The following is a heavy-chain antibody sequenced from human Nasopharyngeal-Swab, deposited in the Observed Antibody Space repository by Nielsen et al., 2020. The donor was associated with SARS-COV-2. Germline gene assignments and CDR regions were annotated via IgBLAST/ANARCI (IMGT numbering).Heavy chain of an antibody. CDR2: IYYSGST. D-gene: IGHD3-10*01. J-gene: IGHJ4*02. CDR3: ARVTLYGSGLQAVDY. CDR1: GGSISSGGYY. V-gene: IGHV4-31*03. Sequence: SETLSLTCTVSGGSISSGGYYWSWILQHPGKGLEWIGYIYYSGSTYYNPSLKSRVTISVDTSKNQFSLKLSSVTAADTAVYYCARVTLYGSGLQAVDYWGQGTLVTVSS.